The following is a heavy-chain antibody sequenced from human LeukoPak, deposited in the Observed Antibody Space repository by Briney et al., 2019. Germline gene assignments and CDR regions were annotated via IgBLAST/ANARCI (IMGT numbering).Heavy chain of an antibody. CDR1: GFTFSSYW. V-gene: IGHV3-7*01. D-gene: IGHD6-19*01. Sequence: PGGSLRLSCAASGFTFSSYWMSWVRQAPGKGLEWVANIKQDGSEKYYVDSVKGRFTISRDNAKNSLYLQMNSLRAEDTAVYYCARLSGWSQKPDYFDYWGQGTLVTVSS. J-gene: IGHJ4*02. CDR3: ARLSGWSQKPDYFDY. CDR2: IKQDGSEK.